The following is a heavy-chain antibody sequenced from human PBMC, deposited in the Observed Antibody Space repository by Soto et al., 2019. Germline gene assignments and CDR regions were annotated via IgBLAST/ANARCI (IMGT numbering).Heavy chain of an antibody. J-gene: IGHJ4*02. CDR1: GFTFSSYG. V-gene: IGHV3-30*18. CDR2: ISYDGSNK. Sequence: GGSLRLSCAASGFTFSSYGMHWVRQAPGKGLEWVAVISYDGSNKYYADSVKGRFTISRDNSKNTLYLQMNSLRAEDTAVYYCAKEARGLRAMLDWGQGTLVTVSS. CDR3: AKEARGLRAMLD. D-gene: IGHD3-16*01.